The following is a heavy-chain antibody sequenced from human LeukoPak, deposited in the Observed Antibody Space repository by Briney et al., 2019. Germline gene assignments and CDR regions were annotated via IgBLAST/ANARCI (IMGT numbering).Heavy chain of an antibody. CDR1: GFTFSDYY. Sequence: GGSLRLSCAASGFTFSDYYMSWIRQAPGKGLEWVSYISDSSSYTDYADSVKGRFTISRDNSKNSLYLQMNSLRAEDTAVYYCASRYTGYGILDYWGQGTLVTVSS. D-gene: IGHD5-12*01. V-gene: IGHV3-11*03. CDR3: ASRYTGYGILDY. J-gene: IGHJ4*02. CDR2: ISDSSSYT.